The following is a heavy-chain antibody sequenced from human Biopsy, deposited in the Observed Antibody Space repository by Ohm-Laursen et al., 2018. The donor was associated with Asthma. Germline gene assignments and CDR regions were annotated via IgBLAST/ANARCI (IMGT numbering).Heavy chain of an antibody. Sequence: ASVKVSCNASGYTFRSYGVSWVRQAPGLGLEWMGWISPFTGDTHFGQKFQGRVTMTTDTSTDTAYMELRSLRSDDTAVYYCARHPYNFGGFDYWGQGSLVLVSS. CDR1: GYTFRSYG. CDR2: ISPFTGDT. CDR3: ARHPYNFGGFDY. D-gene: IGHD5-24*01. V-gene: IGHV1-18*04. J-gene: IGHJ4*02.